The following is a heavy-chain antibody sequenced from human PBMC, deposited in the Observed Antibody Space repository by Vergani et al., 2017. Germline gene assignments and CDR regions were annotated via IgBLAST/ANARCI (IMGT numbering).Heavy chain of an antibody. J-gene: IGHJ2*01. CDR3: ASGKYYSDSTSHFRGRYFDV. V-gene: IGHV4-39*01. CDR1: GDSIISRSYY. Sequence: QMQLQESGPGLVKASETLSLPCTVSGDSIISRSYYWGWIRQPPGKGLEWIGSIYNSGNGDSSSSLKSRVPISADTSKNQFSLRLTSVTAADTAVYYCASGKYYSDSTSHFRGRYFDVWGRGTLVTVPS. CDR2: IYNSGNG. D-gene: IGHD3-16*01.